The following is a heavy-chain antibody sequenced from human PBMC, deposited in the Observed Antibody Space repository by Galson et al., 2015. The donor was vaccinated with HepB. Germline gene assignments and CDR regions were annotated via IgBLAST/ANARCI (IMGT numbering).Heavy chain of an antibody. CDR1: GFTFSNYA. J-gene: IGHJ4*02. CDR3: AKGTGIAAPPDY. CDR2: ISGSGGST. V-gene: IGHV3-23*01. Sequence: SLRLSCAASGFTFSNYAMNWVRQAPGKGLEWVSAISGSGGSTYYADSVKGRFTISRDNSKSTLYLQMNSLRAEDTAVYYCAKGTGIAAPPDYWGQGTLVTVSS. D-gene: IGHD6-6*01.